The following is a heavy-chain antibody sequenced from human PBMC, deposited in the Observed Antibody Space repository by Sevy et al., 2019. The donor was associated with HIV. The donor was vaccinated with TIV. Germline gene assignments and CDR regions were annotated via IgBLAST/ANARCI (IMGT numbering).Heavy chain of an antibody. Sequence: GESLKISCAASGFSFSSYAMSWVRQTPGKGLEWVSAISGSGGSTYYADSVKGRFTISRDNSKNTLYLQKNSLNAEDTAVNYVAKGGFTMVRGVFDYWGQGTLVTVSS. D-gene: IGHD3-10*01. CDR3: AKGGFTMVRGVFDY. CDR2: ISGSGGST. CDR1: GFSFSSYA. V-gene: IGHV3-23*01. J-gene: IGHJ4*02.